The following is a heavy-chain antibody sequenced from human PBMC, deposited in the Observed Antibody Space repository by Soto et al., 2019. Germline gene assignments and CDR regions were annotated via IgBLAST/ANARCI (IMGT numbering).Heavy chain of an antibody. J-gene: IGHJ4*02. Sequence: PGESLQISCQGSGYSFTTYWIGWVRQVPGKGLEWLGIIYPGDSDIRYSSSFQGQVTISADKSISTTYLQWSSLKASDTAMYYCARHDGVVLTASFDYWGQGTQVTVSS. D-gene: IGHD2-21*02. V-gene: IGHV5-51*01. CDR1: GYSFTTYW. CDR2: IYPGDSDI. CDR3: ARHDGVVLTASFDY.